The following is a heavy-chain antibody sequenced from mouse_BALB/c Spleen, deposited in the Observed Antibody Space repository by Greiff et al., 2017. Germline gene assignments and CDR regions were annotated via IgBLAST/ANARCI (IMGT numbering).Heavy chain of an antibody. D-gene: IGHD2-1*01. J-gene: IGHJ1*01. CDR3: ARRGLLGYFDV. Sequence: QVQLKQSGAELAKPGASVKMSCKASGYTFTSYWMHWVKQRPGQGLEWIGYINPSTGYTEYNQKFKDKATLTADKSSSTAYMQLSSLTSEDSAVYYCARRGLLGYFDVWGAGTTVTVSS. CDR1: GYTFTSYW. CDR2: INPSTGYT. V-gene: IGHV1-7*01.